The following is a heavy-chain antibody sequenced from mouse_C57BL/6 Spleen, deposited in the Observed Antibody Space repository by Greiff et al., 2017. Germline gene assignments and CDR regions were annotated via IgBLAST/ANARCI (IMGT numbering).Heavy chain of an antibody. V-gene: IGHV1-69*01. D-gene: IGHD1-1*01. Sequence: QVQLQQPGAELVMPGASVKLSCKASGYTFTSYWMHWVKQRPGQGLEWIGEIDPSDSYTNYNQKFKGKSTLTVDKSSSTAYMQLSSLTSEDSAVDYCARGGGYGSGYFYAMDDWGQGTSVTVSS. CDR1: GYTFTSYW. J-gene: IGHJ4*01. CDR2: IDPSDSYT. CDR3: ARGGGYGSGYFYAMDD.